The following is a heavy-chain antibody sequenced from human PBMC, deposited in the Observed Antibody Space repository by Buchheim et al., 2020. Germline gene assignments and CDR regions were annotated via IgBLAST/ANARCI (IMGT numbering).Heavy chain of an antibody. CDR1: GGSISSGGYY. V-gene: IGHV4-31*01. CDR3: ARDSRSTSTRSYYYYGMDV. D-gene: IGHD6-6*01. Sequence: QVQLQESGPGLVKPSQTLSLTCTVSGGSISSGGYYWSWIRPHPGKGLEWIGYIYYSGSTYYNPSPKSLVTISVDTSKNQFSLKLSSVTAADTAVYYCARDSRSTSTRSYYYYGMDVWGQGTT. J-gene: IGHJ6*02. CDR2: IYYSGST.